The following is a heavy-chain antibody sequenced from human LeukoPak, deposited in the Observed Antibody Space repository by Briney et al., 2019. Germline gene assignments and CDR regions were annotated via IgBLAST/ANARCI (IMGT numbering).Heavy chain of an antibody. J-gene: IGHJ4*02. D-gene: IGHD6-13*01. CDR2: INHSRST. V-gene: IGHV4-34*01. CDR1: GGSFSGYY. Sequence: SETLSLTCAVYGGSFSGYYWSWIRQPPGKGLEWIGEINHSRSTNYNPYLKGRVTISVDTSKNQFSLKLSSVTAADTAIYYCARGRRFSSWGYWGQGTLVTVSS. CDR3: ARGRRFSSWGY.